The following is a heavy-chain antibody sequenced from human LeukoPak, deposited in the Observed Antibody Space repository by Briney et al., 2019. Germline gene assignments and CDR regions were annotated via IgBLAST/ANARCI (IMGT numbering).Heavy chain of an antibody. J-gene: IGHJ5*02. CDR1: GGSISPYY. V-gene: IGHV4-59*01. D-gene: IGHD3-3*01. CDR2: IYSSGST. Sequence: PSETLSLTCTVSGGSISPYYWSWIRQPPAQGLERIGNIYSSGSTNYNSSLNSRVTISVDTSKNQYSLKVISVTAADTAVYFCARGGTDFWSGLTKFDPWGQGILVTVSS. CDR3: ARGGTDFWSGLTKFDP.